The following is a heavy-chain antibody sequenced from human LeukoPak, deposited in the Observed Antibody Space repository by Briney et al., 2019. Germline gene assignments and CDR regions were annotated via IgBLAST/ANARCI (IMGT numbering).Heavy chain of an antibody. CDR3: ATLGYSSGFDY. V-gene: IGHV4-39*07. D-gene: IGHD6-19*01. J-gene: IGHJ4*02. CDR2: IYHSGST. Sequence: SETLSLTCTVSGGSISSSSYYWGWIRQPPGKGLECIGTIYHSGSTYYNPSLKSRVTMSVDTSKNQFSLKLRSVTAADTAVYYCATLGYSSGFDYWGQGTLVTVSS. CDR1: GGSISSSSYY.